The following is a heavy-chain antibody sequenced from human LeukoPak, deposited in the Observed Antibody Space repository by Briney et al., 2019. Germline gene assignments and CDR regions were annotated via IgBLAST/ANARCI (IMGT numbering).Heavy chain of an antibody. V-gene: IGHV1-46*01. CDR3: ARVGYYYDSSGYSYYFDY. CDR2: INPSGGST. J-gene: IGHJ4*02. CDR1: GYTFTSYY. D-gene: IGHD3-22*01. Sequence: GASVKVSCKASGYTFTSYYMHWVRQAPGQGLEWMGIINPSGGSTSYAQKFQGRVTMTRDTSTSTVYMELSSLRSEDTAVYYCARVGYYYDSSGYSYYFDYWGQGTLVTVSS.